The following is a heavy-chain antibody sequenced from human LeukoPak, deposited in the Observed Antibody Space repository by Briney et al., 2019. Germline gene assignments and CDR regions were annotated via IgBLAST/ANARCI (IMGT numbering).Heavy chain of an antibody. V-gene: IGHV3-23*01. D-gene: IGHD6-19*01. Sequence: GGSLRLSCAASGFTFSSCSMSWVRQAPWKGLEWVSAISGSGGSTYCADSVKGRFTISRDNSKNTLYLQMNSLRAEDTAVYYCAKEVSSGWYPYFDFWGQGTLVTVSS. CDR3: AKEVSSGWYPYFDF. CDR1: GFTFSSCS. CDR2: ISGSGGST. J-gene: IGHJ4*02.